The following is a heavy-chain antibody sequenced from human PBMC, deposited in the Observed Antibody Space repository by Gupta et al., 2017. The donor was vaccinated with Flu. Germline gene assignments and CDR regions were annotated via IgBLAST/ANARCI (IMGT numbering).Heavy chain of an antibody. CDR3: ARDPAVAGSRTYYGMDV. J-gene: IGHJ6*02. CDR2: IWYDGSNK. CDR1: GFTFSSHG. Sequence: QVQLVESGGGVVQPGRSLRLSCAASGFTFSSHGMPWVRQATSKGLEWVAVIWYDGSNKYYADSVKGRFTISRDNSKNTLYLQMNSLRAEDTAVYYCARDPAVAGSRTYYGMDVWGQGTTVTVSS. V-gene: IGHV3-33*01. D-gene: IGHD6-19*01.